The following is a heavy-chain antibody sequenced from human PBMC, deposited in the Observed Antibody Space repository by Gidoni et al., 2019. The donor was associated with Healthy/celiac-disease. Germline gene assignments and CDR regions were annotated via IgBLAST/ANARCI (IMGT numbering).Heavy chain of an antibody. CDR3: ARLAFDYYGSGTYRALLYNWFDP. V-gene: IGHV4-39*01. CDR2: ISYSGST. D-gene: IGHD3-10*01. J-gene: IGHJ5*02. Sequence: QLQLQESGPGLVKPSEPLSLTCTVSGGSIRSSSYYWGWLRQTPGKGLQWIGSISYSGSTYYNPSLKSRVTISVDTSKNQLSLKLSSVTAADTAVYYCARLAFDYYGSGTYRALLYNWFDPWGQGTLVTVSS. CDR1: GGSIRSSSYY.